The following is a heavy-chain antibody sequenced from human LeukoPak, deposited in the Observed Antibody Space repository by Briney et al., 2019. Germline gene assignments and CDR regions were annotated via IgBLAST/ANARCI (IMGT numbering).Heavy chain of an antibody. V-gene: IGHV3-9*01. CDR3: AKDSSSGLHWYFDL. J-gene: IGHJ2*01. D-gene: IGHD6-19*01. CDR1: GFTFDDYA. CDR2: ISWNSGSV. Sequence: GGSLRLSCAASGFTFDDYAMHWVRQAPGKGLEWVSGISWNSGSVGYADSVKGRFTISRDNAKNSLYLQMNSLRAEDTALYYCAKDSSSGLHWYFDLWGRGTLVTVSS.